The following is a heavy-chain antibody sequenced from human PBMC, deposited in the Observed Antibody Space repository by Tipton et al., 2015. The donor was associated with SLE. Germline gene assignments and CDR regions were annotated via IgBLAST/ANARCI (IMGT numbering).Heavy chain of an antibody. CDR1: GGSISSYY. J-gene: IGHJ4*02. CDR3: ARHGSGRIGDFED. V-gene: IGHV4-59*08. D-gene: IGHD3-10*01. Sequence: TLSLTCTVSGGSISSYYWSWIRQPPGKGLEWIGHIYYSGSTNYNPSLKSRVTISVDTSKNQFSLKLSSVTAADTAMYYCARHGSGRIGDFEDWGQGTLVTVSS. CDR2: IYYSGST.